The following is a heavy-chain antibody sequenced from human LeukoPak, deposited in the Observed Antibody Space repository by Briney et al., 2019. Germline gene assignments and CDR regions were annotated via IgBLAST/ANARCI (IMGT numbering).Heavy chain of an antibody. Sequence: PGGSLRLSCAASGFTFDDYGMSWVRQAPGKGLEWVSGINWNGGSTGYADSVKGRFTISRDNAKNSLYLQMNSLRAEDTAVYYCAKDYSGSYYAFDYWGQGTLVTVSS. CDR3: AKDYSGSYYAFDY. J-gene: IGHJ4*02. CDR1: GFTFDDYG. CDR2: INWNGGST. D-gene: IGHD1-26*01. V-gene: IGHV3-20*04.